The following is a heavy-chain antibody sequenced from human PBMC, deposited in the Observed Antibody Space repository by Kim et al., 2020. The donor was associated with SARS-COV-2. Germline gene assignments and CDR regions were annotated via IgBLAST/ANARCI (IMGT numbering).Heavy chain of an antibody. CDR2: INPNSGGT. J-gene: IGHJ6*02. CDR1: GYTFTGYY. Sequence: ASVKVSCKASGYTFTGYYMHWVRQAPGQGLDWMGWINPNSGGTNYAQKFHGRVTMTRDTSISTAYMELSRLSADDTAVYYCARGFPKPPGVTMVRGAVYYGMDVWGQGTTVHVSS. D-gene: IGHD3-10*01. CDR3: ARGFPKPPGVTMVRGAVYYGMDV. V-gene: IGHV1-2*02.